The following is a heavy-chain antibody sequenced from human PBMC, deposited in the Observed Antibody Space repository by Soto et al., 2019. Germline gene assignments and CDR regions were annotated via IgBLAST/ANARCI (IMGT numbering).Heavy chain of an antibody. V-gene: IGHV3-23*01. CDR3: VSWVSAHFDY. CDR1: GFTFDSPYSHG. J-gene: IGHJ4*01. CDR2: ISSNGANT. D-gene: IGHD2-8*01. Sequence: PGGSLRLSCAASGFTFDSPYSHGMSWVRQSPGKGPEWVSTISSNGANTHYAESVKGRFTISKGASRNTVHLHMNSLRADDTATYFCVSWVSAHFDYWGHGTPVTVSS.